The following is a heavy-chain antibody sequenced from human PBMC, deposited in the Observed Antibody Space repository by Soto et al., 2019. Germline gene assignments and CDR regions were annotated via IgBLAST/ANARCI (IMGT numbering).Heavy chain of an antibody. CDR2: MYPGDSDT. D-gene: IGHD2-21*02. CDR1: GYDFNTNW. CDR3: AGLVRDCNTTSGSSDDF. V-gene: IGHV5-51*01. Sequence: ESLKISCRGSGYDFNTNWFGWVRQLPGRGLEGVGIMYPGDSDTRYNPSLQGHVTLSVDVTVSTAFLQWRSLETSDTGMYFCAGLVRDCNTTSGSSDDFWGQGTQISVSS. J-gene: IGHJ4*02.